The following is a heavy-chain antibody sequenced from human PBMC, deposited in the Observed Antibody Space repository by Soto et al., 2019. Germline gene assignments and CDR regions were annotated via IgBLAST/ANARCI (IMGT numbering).Heavy chain of an antibody. J-gene: IGHJ6*02. D-gene: IGHD2-15*01. V-gene: IGHV1-69*13. Sequence: SVKVSCKASGGTFSSYSISWVRQAPGQGLEWMGGIIPIFGTANYAQKFQGRVTITADESTSTAYMELSSLRSEDTAVYYCARDPGVVAATQYYYYGMDVWGQGTTVTVSS. CDR2: IIPIFGTA. CDR3: ARDPGVVAATQYYYYGMDV. CDR1: GGTFSSYS.